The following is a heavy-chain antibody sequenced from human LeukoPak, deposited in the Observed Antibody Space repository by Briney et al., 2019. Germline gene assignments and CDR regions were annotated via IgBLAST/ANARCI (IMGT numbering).Heavy chain of an antibody. CDR3: AKNTIAVAGYYYYGMDV. CDR1: GFTFSSYA. J-gene: IGHJ6*02. CDR2: ISGSGGST. D-gene: IGHD6-19*01. V-gene: IGHV3-23*01. Sequence: GGSLRLSCAASGFTFSSYAMSWVRQAPGKGLEWVSAISGSGGSTYYADSVKGRFTISRDNSKNTLYLQMNSLRAEDTAVYYCAKNTIAVAGYYYYGMDVWGQGTTVTVSS.